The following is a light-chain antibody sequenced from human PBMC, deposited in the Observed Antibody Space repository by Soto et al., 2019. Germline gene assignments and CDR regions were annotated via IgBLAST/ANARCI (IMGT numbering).Light chain of an antibody. CDR1: QSVSRNY. CDR2: GAS. Sequence: EIVLTQSPGTLALSPGERATLSCRASQSVSRNYLAWYQQKPGQAPRHLIYGASSRATGIPDRFSGSGSGTDSTLTISRLEPEDFGVYFCQQYATSPLTFSGGTKVDIK. V-gene: IGKV3-20*01. J-gene: IGKJ4*01. CDR3: QQYATSPLT.